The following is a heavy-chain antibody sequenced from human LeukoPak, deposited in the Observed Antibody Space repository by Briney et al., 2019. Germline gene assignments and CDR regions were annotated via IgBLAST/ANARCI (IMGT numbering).Heavy chain of an antibody. D-gene: IGHD6-19*01. J-gene: IGHJ4*02. CDR1: GYTFTGYY. V-gene: IGHV1-2*02. CDR2: INPNTGGT. Sequence: HEASVRVSCKASGYTFTGYYMHWVRQAPGQGLEWMGWINPNTGGTNYAQKFQGRVTMTRDTTISTAYMELSRLTSDDTAIYYCVSYPRYSSSPPFDYWGQGTLVTVSS. CDR3: VSYPRYSSSPPFDY.